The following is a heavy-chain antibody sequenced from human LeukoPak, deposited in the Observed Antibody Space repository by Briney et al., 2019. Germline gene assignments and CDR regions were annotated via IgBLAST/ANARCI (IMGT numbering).Heavy chain of an antibody. CDR1: GFTFSIYN. CDR3: ARDGVVGVTGFGSY. Sequence: GGSLRLSCAASGFTFSIYNMNWVRQAPGKGLEWVSYISRSSTTIYYADSVKGRFTVSRDNAKNSLYLQMNSLRDEDTAVYYCARDGVVGVTGFGSYWGQGTLVTVSS. J-gene: IGHJ4*02. CDR2: ISRSSTTI. D-gene: IGHD1-26*01. V-gene: IGHV3-48*02.